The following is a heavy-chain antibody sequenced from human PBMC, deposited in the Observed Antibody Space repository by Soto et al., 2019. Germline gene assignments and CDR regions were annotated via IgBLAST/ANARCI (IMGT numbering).Heavy chain of an antibody. CDR1: GFTFSSYA. V-gene: IGHV3-23*01. Sequence: PGGSLRLSCAASGFTFSSYAMSWVRQAPGKGLEWVSAISGSGGSTYYADSVKGRFTISRDNSKNTLYLQMNSLRAEDTAVYYCARYGLGYCSGGSCLMDVWGQGTTVTVSS. CDR2: ISGSGGST. CDR3: ARYGLGYCSGGSCLMDV. D-gene: IGHD2-15*01. J-gene: IGHJ6*02.